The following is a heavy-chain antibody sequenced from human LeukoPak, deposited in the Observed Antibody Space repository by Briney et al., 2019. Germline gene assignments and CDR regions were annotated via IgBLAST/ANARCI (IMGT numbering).Heavy chain of an antibody. J-gene: IGHJ4*02. CDR1: GYTFTSYA. CDR2: ISAGNGNT. Sequence: ASVKVSCKASGYTFTSYAIHWVRQAPGQRLEWMGWISAGNGNTKYSQNFQGRVTFISNTSATTAFMELSSLRSEDAAVYYCARGLLWFGELSPPGYWGQGTLVTVSS. D-gene: IGHD3-10*01. V-gene: IGHV1-3*01. CDR3: ARGLLWFGELSPPGY.